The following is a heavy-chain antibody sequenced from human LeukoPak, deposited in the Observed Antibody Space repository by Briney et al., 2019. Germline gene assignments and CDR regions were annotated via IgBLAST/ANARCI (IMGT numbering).Heavy chain of an antibody. J-gene: IGHJ6*03. V-gene: IGHV1-69*05. Sequence: ASVKVSCKASEGTFSSYAISWVRQAPGQGLEWMGGIIPIFGTANYAQKFQGRATITTDESTSTAYMELSSLRSEDTAVYYCARGRFGEVVVVAATPSYYYYMDVWGKGTTVTVSS. CDR1: EGTFSSYA. CDR2: IIPIFGTA. D-gene: IGHD2-15*01. CDR3: ARGRFGEVVVVAATPSYYYYMDV.